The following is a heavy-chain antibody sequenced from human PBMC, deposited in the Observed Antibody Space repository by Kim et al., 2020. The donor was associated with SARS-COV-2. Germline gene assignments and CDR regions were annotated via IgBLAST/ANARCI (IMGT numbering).Heavy chain of an antibody. D-gene: IGHD2-8*01. V-gene: IGHV3-30*01. CDR3: ARDGGVYGSFDY. Sequence: YYADSVKGRFTISSDNSKNTMYLQMNSLRAEETAVYYCARDGGVYGSFDYWGQGTLVTVSS. J-gene: IGHJ4*02.